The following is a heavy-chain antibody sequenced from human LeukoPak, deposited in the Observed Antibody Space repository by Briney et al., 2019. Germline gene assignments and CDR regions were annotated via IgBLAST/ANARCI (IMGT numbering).Heavy chain of an antibody. CDR3: AKDRERVLTSTSCSFDS. D-gene: IGHD2-2*01. J-gene: IGHJ4*01. Sequence: GGSLRLSCAASGFIFSNYGMHWVRQAPGKGLEWVTFIRYDGSDKYYADSVNGRFTISRDNSKNTVYLQMNSLRAEDTAVYYCAKDRERVLTSTSCSFDSWGHGTLVTVSS. CDR2: IRYDGSDK. V-gene: IGHV3-30*02. CDR1: GFIFSNYG.